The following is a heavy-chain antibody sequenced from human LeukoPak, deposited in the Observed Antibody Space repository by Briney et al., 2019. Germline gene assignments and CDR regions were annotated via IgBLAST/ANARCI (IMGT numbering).Heavy chain of an antibody. Sequence: PGGALRLSCEASGFTFSTYGMSGVRQAPGKGREYVSAISADGDNTYYADSVKGRFTISRDSSQNTLYLQMGGLRVEDMAVYYCARVVGGGNFAYWGQGTLVTVSS. V-gene: IGHV3-64*02. CDR1: GFTFSTYG. D-gene: IGHD2-2*01. CDR2: ISADGDNT. J-gene: IGHJ4*02. CDR3: ARVVGGGNFAY.